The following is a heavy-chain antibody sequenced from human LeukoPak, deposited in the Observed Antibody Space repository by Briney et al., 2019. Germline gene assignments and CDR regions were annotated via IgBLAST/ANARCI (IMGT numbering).Heavy chain of an antibody. J-gene: IGHJ4*02. CDR2: IYYSGST. Sequence: SETLSLTCTVSGGSISSSSYYWGWFRQPPGKGLEWIGSIYYSGSTYYNPSLKSRVTISVDTSKNQFSLKLSSVTAADTAVYYCARHVAAAIDYWGQGTLVTVSS. D-gene: IGHD6-13*01. CDR1: GGSISSSSYY. V-gene: IGHV4-39*01. CDR3: ARHVAAAIDY.